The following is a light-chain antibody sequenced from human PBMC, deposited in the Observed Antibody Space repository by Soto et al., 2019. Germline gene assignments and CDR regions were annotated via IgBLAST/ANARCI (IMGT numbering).Light chain of an antibody. J-gene: IGKJ2*01. CDR3: QQYNSYPYT. CDR2: KAS. Sequence: DIQMTQSPSTLSASVGDRVTITCRASQSISNWLAWYQQKPGKAPKLLLYKASTLRSGVPSRFSGSGSGTEFSRTISSLQPDDFATYYCQQYNSYPYTFGQGPKLEIK. V-gene: IGKV1-5*03. CDR1: QSISNW.